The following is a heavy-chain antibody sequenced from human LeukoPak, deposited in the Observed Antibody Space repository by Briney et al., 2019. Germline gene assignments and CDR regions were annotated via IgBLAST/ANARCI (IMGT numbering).Heavy chain of an antibody. CDR3: AREGSSSWFVNS. J-gene: IGHJ4*02. V-gene: IGHV3-11*01. Sequence: PGGSLRLSCAASGFTFSDFHMSWIRQAPGKGLEWVSYISGSAGTTYYAASVKGRFTSSRDNAKNSLYLQMNSLRAEDTAVYYCAREGSSSWFVNSWGQGTQVTVSS. CDR2: ISGSAGTT. D-gene: IGHD6-13*01. CDR1: GFTFSDFH.